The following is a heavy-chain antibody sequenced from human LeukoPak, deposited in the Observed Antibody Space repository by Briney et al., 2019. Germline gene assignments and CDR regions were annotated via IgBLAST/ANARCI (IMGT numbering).Heavy chain of an antibody. CDR2: ISYDGSNK. CDR3: ARDPPSIAAAGIGTLQNY. J-gene: IGHJ4*02. Sequence: GSLRLSCAASGFTFSSYAMHWVRQAPGKGLEWVAVISYDGSNKYYADSVKGRFTISRDNSKNTLYLQMNSLRAEDTAVYYCARDPPSIAAAGIGTLQNYWGQGTLVTVSA. D-gene: IGHD6-13*01. V-gene: IGHV3-30-3*01. CDR1: GFTFSSYA.